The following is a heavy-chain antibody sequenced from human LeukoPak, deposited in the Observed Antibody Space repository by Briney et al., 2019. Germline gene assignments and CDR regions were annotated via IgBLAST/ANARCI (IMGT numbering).Heavy chain of an antibody. CDR2: INHSGST. CDR3: ARAWAAAACMDV. CDR1: GGSFSGYY. V-gene: IGHV4-34*01. D-gene: IGHD6-13*01. J-gene: IGHJ6*02. Sequence: SETLSLTCAVYGGSFSGYYWSWIRQPPGKGLEWIGEINHSGSTNYNPSLKSRVTISVDTSKNQFSLKLSSVTAADTAVYYCARAWAAAACMDVWGQGTTVTVSS.